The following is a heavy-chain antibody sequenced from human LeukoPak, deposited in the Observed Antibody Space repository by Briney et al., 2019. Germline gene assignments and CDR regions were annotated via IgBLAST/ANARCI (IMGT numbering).Heavy chain of an antibody. CDR1: GYSISSGYY. D-gene: IGHD3-22*01. J-gene: IGHJ5*02. Sequence: SETLSLTCTVSGYSISSGYYWGWIRQPPGKGLEWIGSIYHSGSTYYNPSLKSRVTISVDTSKNQFSLKLSSVTAADTAVYYCARVLPTEEYYYDSSGLFDPWGQGTLVTVSS. CDR3: ARVLPTEEYYYDSSGLFDP. V-gene: IGHV4-38-2*02. CDR2: IYHSGST.